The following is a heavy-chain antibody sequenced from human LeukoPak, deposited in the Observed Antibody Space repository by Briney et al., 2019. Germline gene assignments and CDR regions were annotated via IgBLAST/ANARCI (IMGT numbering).Heavy chain of an antibody. D-gene: IGHD6-13*01. Sequence: SETLSLTCTVSGGSISSYYWSWIRQPPGKGLEWIGYIYYSGSTNYNPSLKSRVTISVDTSKNQFSLKLSSVTAADTAVYYCAREGGSSWYGGSYYYYYYGMDVWGQGTTVTPSS. CDR2: IYYSGST. V-gene: IGHV4-59*01. CDR3: AREGGSSWYGGSYYYYYYGMDV. CDR1: GGSISSYY. J-gene: IGHJ6*02.